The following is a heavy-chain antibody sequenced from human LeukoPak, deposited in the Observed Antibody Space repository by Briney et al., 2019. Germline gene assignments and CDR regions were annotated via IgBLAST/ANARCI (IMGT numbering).Heavy chain of an antibody. Sequence: ASVKVSCKASGYTFTSYYMHWVRQAPGQGLEWMGIINPSGGSTSYAQKFQGRVTMTRDMSTSTVYVELSSLRSEDTAVYYCATQIRGDPLYYYDSSGQLDAFDIWGQGTMVTVSS. CDR2: INPSGGST. V-gene: IGHV1-46*01. CDR1: GYTFTSYY. CDR3: ATQIRGDPLYYYDSSGQLDAFDI. D-gene: IGHD3-22*01. J-gene: IGHJ3*02.